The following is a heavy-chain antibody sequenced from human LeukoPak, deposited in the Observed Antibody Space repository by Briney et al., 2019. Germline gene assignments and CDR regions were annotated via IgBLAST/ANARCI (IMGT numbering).Heavy chain of an antibody. CDR2: IGGGGDTK. Sequence: PGGSLRLSCAASGFTFSSYGMNGVRQAPGKGLEWVSGIGGGGDTKSYYADSVKGRFTISRDNSKNTVFLQMTSLTAEDTAIYFCTKLTEPDWGQGTLVTVSS. CDR1: GFTFSSYG. CDR3: TKLTEPD. V-gene: IGHV3-23*01. J-gene: IGHJ4*02.